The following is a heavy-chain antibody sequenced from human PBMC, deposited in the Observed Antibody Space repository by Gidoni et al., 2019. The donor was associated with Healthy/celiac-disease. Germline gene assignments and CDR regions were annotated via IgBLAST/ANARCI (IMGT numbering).Heavy chain of an antibody. V-gene: IGHV4-59*01. CDR2: IYYSGST. J-gene: IGHJ6*02. Sequence: QVQLQESGPGLVKPSETLSLTCTVSGVSISIYYWSWIRQPPGKGLEWIGYIYYSGSTNYNPSLKSRVTISVDTSKNQFSLKLNSVTAADTAVYYCARDSTVTWGAYYYYGMDVWGQGTTVTVSS. CDR3: ARDSTVTWGAYYYYGMDV. CDR1: GVSISIYY. D-gene: IGHD4-17*01.